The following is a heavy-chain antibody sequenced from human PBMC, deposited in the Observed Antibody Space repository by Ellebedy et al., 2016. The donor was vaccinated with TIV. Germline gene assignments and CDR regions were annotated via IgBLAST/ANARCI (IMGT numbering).Heavy chain of an antibody. V-gene: IGHV3-74*01. CDR2: INNDGSTA. CDR1: GFTFSSYW. Sequence: GESLKISCAASGFTFSSYWMHWVRQAPGKGLVWVSRINNDGSTATYADSVKGRFTISRDNAKSTLYLQMNSLRGEDTAVYYCARAGYSSGWHYSDYWGQGTLVTVSS. D-gene: IGHD6-19*01. CDR3: ARAGYSSGWHYSDY. J-gene: IGHJ4*02.